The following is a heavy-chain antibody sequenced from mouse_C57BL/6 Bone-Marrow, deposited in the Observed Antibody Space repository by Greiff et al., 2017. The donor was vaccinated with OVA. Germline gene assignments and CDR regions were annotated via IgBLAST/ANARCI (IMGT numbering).Heavy chain of an antibody. J-gene: IGHJ4*01. Sequence: EVQGVESGGGLVQPKGSLKLSCAASGFSFNTYAMNWVRQAPGKGLEWVARIRSKSNNYATYYADSVKDRFTISRDDSESMLYLQMNNLKTEDTAMYYCVRQRTFYAMDYWGQGTSVTVSS. V-gene: IGHV10-1*01. CDR3: VRQRTFYAMDY. CDR1: GFSFNTYA. CDR2: IRSKSNNYAT.